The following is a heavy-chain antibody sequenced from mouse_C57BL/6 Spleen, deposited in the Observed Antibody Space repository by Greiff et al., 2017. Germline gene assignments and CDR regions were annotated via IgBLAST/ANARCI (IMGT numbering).Heavy chain of an antibody. CDR1: GYTFTSYW. V-gene: IGHV1-69*01. CDR2: IDPSDSYT. Sequence: VQLQQPGAELVMPGASVKLSCKASGYTFTSYWMHWVKQRPGQGLEWIGEIDPSDSYTNYNQKFKGKSTLTVDKSSSTAYMQLSRLTSEDSAVYYCARRGDRDYWGQGTSVTVSS. CDR3: ARRGDRDY. J-gene: IGHJ4*01.